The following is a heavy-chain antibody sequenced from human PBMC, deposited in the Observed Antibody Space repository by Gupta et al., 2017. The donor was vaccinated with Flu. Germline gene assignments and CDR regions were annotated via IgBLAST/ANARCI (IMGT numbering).Heavy chain of an antibody. D-gene: IGHD4-17*01. CDR1: GFTFSSSY. J-gene: IGHJ4*02. V-gene: IGHV3-74*03. CDR3: ATVTSGC. CDR2: INPDGSST. Sequence: EMQLVESGGDLVQPGGSLRLSCAASGFTFSSSYLQWVRQAPGKGLVWVSRINPDGSSTTYAESVKGRFTISRDNAKNTLYLQMNSLGDDDTAVYYCATVTSGCWGQGTLATVSS.